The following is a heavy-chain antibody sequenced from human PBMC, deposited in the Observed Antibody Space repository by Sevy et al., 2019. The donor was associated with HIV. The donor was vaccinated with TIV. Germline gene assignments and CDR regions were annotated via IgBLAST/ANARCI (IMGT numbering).Heavy chain of an antibody. J-gene: IGHJ6*03. D-gene: IGHD6-13*01. CDR2: INSDGSST. V-gene: IGHV3-74*01. Sequence: GGSLRLSCAASGFTFSSYWMHWVRQAPGKGLVWVSRINSDGSSTSYADSVKGRFTMSRDNAKNTLYLQMNSLRAEDTAVYYCARVGIAAPGDYYYYMDVWGKGTTGTVSS. CDR1: GFTFSSYW. CDR3: ARVGIAAPGDYYYYMDV.